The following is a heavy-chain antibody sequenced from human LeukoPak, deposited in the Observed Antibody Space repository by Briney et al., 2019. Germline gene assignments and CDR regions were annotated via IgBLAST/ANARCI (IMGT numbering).Heavy chain of an antibody. D-gene: IGHD3-22*01. Sequence: ASVKVSCKASGYTFTSYAMNWVRQAPGQGLEWMGWINTNTGNPTYAQGFTGRFVFSLDTSVSTAYLQISSLKAEDTAVYYCARDSYDYYDSSGTNAFDIWGQGTMVTVSS. V-gene: IGHV7-4-1*02. CDR2: INTNTGNP. J-gene: IGHJ3*02. CDR1: GYTFTSYA. CDR3: ARDSYDYYDSSGTNAFDI.